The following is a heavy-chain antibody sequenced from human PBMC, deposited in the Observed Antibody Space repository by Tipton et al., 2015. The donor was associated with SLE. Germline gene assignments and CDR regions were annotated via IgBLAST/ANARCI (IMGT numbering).Heavy chain of an antibody. V-gene: IGHV3-7*01. CDR3: ARDGSGWSIT. D-gene: IGHD6-19*01. J-gene: IGHJ5*02. CDR1: GFTFSSYS. CDR2: INQDGSEK. Sequence: SLRLSCAASGFTFSSYSMNWLRQAPGKGLECVANINQDGSEKYSLDSVKGRFTVSRDNAKNSLYLQMDSLRGEDTAVYYCARDGSGWSITWGQGTLVTVSS.